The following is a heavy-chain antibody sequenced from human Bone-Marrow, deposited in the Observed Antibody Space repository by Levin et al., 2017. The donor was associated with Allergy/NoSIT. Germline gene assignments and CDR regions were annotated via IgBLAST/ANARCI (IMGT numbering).Heavy chain of an antibody. CDR2: ISPTVGGT. CDR1: GNGFTGYY. V-gene: IGHV1-2*02. Sequence: GASVKVSCKASGNGFTGYYVHWMRQAPGQGLEWMGWISPTVGGTNYAQKFQGRVTMTRDKSTNTAYMELTRLKYDDTAVYYCGRAETIAALVFVWGQGTSVTVSS. CDR3: GRAETIAALVFV. D-gene: IGHD6-6*01. J-gene: IGHJ6*02.